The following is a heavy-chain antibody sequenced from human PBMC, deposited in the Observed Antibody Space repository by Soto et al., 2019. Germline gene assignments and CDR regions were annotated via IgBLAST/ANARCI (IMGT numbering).Heavy chain of an antibody. Sequence: GGSLRLSCAASGFTFSNYVMRWVRQAPGKGLEWVSTITSDGGSTYYADSVKGRFTISRDNSKNTLYLQMNSLRAEDTAVYYCAKDYIWSLDYWGQGSLVTVSS. J-gene: IGHJ4*02. CDR2: ITSDGGST. D-gene: IGHD2-8*02. CDR1: GFTFSNYV. CDR3: AKDYIWSLDY. V-gene: IGHV3-23*01.